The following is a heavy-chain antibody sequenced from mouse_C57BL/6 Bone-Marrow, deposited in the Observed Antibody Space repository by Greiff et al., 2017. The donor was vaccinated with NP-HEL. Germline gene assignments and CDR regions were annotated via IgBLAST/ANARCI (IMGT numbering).Heavy chain of an antibody. D-gene: IGHD1-1*01. CDR1: GFTFSDYG. Sequence: EVKLMESGGGLVKPGGSLKLSCAASGFTFSDYGMHWVRQAPEKGLEWVAYISSGSSTIYYADTVKGRFTISRDNAKNTLFLQMTSLRSEDTAMYYCASYYLFAYWGQGTLVTVSA. V-gene: IGHV5-17*01. J-gene: IGHJ3*01. CDR2: ISSGSSTI. CDR3: ASYYLFAY.